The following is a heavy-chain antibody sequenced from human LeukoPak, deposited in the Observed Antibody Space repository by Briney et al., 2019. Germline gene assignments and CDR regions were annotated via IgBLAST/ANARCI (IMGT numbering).Heavy chain of an antibody. V-gene: IGHV3-30-3*01. CDR2: ISYDGSNK. J-gene: IGHJ4*02. Sequence: GGSLRLSCAASGFTFSSYAMHWVRQAPGKGLEWVAVISYDGSNKYYADSVKGRFTISRDNSKNTLYLQMNSLRAEDTAVYYCARGDYYDSSGYKDYWGQGTLVTVSS. CDR3: ARGDYYDSSGYKDY. D-gene: IGHD3-22*01. CDR1: GFTFSSYA.